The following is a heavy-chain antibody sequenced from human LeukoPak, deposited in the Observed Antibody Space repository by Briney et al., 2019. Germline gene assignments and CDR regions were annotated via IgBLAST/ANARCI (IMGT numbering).Heavy chain of an antibody. V-gene: IGHV4-34*01. CDR1: GGSFSPYY. CDR2: INHSGST. J-gene: IGHJ4*02. CDR3: ARGGFYCGGDCYVDY. D-gene: IGHD2-21*02. Sequence: SETLSLTCAVYGGSFSPYYWSWIRQPPGKGPEWIGEINHSGSTNYNPSLKSRVTISVDTSKNQFSLRLSSVTAADTAVYYCARGGFYCGGDCYVDYWGQGTLVTVSS.